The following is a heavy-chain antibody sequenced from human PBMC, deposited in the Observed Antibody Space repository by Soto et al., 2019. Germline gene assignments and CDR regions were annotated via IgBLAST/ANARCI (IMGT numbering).Heavy chain of an antibody. Sequence: EVQMVESGGDLVQPGGSLRLSCAASGFTFSTYWMNWVRQAPGKGLEWVANIKHDGTQKYYMDSVKGRFTISRDNAKNSLYLQISSLRVEDTAVYYCGGGDYWGQGILVTVSS. J-gene: IGHJ4*02. V-gene: IGHV3-7*01. CDR2: IKHDGTQK. CDR1: GFTFSTYW. D-gene: IGHD3-16*01. CDR3: GGGDY.